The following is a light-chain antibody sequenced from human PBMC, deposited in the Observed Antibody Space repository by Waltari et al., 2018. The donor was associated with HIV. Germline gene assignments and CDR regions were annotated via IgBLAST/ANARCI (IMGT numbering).Light chain of an antibody. V-gene: IGLV2-14*01. CDR1: RSAIGYYNY. J-gene: IGLJ3*02. Sequence: QFALTQPASVSGSPGQSITISCSGTRSAIGYYNYVSWSQQHPGKAPKLMIYEVSNRPSGISNRFSGSKSGNTASLTISALQAEDEADYFCSSVANSVTLSVLFGGGTKLTVL. CDR3: SSVANSVTLSVL. CDR2: EVS.